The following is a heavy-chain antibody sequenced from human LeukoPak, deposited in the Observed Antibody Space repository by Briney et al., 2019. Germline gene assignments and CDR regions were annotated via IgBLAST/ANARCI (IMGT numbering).Heavy chain of an antibody. CDR2: IYYSGST. CDR3: ARDGESHCSGGSCYPMYYFDY. Sequence: SETLSLTCTVSGGSISSGDYYWGWLRQPPGKGLEWIGYIYYSGSTYYNPSLKSRVTISVDTSKNQFSLKLSSVTAADTAVYYCARDGESHCSGGSCYPMYYFDYWGQGTLVTVSS. D-gene: IGHD2-15*01. V-gene: IGHV4-30-4*01. J-gene: IGHJ4*02. CDR1: GGSISSGDYY.